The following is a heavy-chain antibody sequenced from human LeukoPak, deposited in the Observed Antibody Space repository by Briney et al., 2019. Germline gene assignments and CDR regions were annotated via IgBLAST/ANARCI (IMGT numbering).Heavy chain of an antibody. CDR3: AGLAYCSSTSCYGFDP. J-gene: IGHJ5*02. D-gene: IGHD2-2*01. V-gene: IGHV1-8*03. Sequence: ASVKVSCKASGYTFTSYDINWVRQATGQGLEWMGWMNPNSGNTGYAQKFQGRVTITRYTSISTAYMELSSLRSEDTAVYYCAGLAYCSSTSCYGFDPWGQGTLVTVSS. CDR2: MNPNSGNT. CDR1: GYTFTSYD.